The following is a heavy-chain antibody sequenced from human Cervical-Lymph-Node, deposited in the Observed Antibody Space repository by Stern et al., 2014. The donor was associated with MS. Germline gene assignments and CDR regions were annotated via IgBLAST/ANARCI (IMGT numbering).Heavy chain of an antibody. CDR2: IPYHGNNK. V-gene: IGHV3-30-3*01. Sequence: VQLVESGGGVVQPGRSLRLSCAASTFTLSSYTMHWVRQAPGKGLEWVAGIPYHGNNKNYADSVKGRFSISRDNTKNTLYLQMNSLRAEDSAVYYCAREYSSSWSFPFDFWGQGTLVTVSS. CDR3: AREYSSSWSFPFDF. CDR1: TFTLSSYT. J-gene: IGHJ4*02. D-gene: IGHD6-13*01.